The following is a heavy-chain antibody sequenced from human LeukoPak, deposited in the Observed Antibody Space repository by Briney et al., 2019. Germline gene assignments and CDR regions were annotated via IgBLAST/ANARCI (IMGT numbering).Heavy chain of an antibody. Sequence: GGSLRLSCAASEPTFRNAFINWVRQAPGKGLEWVGRIESKVDGGTTDYPAPLKGRFTISRDDSENTLYLQMNSVKTEDTGLYYWTTSPGITVLGVVTDYWGQGALVIVSS. CDR1: EPTFRNAF. D-gene: IGHD3-3*01. V-gene: IGHV3-15*04. CDR2: IESKVDGGTT. J-gene: IGHJ4*02. CDR3: TTSPGITVLGVVTDY.